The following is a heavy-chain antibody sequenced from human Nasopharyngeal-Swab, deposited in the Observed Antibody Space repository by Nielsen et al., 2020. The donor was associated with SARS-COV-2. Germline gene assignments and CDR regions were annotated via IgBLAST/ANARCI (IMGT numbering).Heavy chain of an antibody. Sequence: SETLSLTCAVFGGSFSNYYWTWIRQPPGKELEWIGEFKYGGSSNYNPSLKSRVTMSLDKSKNQFSLELSSVTAADTAVYYCARGAPSSYWFDPWGQGTLVTVSS. J-gene: IGHJ5*02. V-gene: IGHV4-34*01. CDR1: GGSFSNYY. CDR2: FKYGGSS. CDR3: ARGAPSSYWFDP.